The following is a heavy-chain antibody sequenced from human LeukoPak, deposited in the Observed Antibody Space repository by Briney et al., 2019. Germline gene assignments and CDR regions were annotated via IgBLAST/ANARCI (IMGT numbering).Heavy chain of an antibody. D-gene: IGHD1-26*01. CDR2: IYPGDSGP. J-gene: IGHJ3*01. V-gene: IGHV5-51*01. CDR3: GMSGDRVPLQDDVFDV. CDR1: GYSFTSYC. Sequence: GESLKISCKVSGYSFTSYCIGWVRQMPGKGLEWMGIIYPGDSGPTYSPSFQGQVTISVDKSINTAYLQWSSLQASDTAMYYCGMSGDRVPLQDDVFDVWGQGAMVTVST.